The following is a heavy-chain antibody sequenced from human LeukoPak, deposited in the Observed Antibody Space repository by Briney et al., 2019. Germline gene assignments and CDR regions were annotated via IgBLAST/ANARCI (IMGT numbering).Heavy chain of an antibody. V-gene: IGHV4-34*01. CDR1: AGSFSGYY. Sequence: SETLSLTYAAFAGSFSGYYWSWLRQPPGKGQEALGEISHSGSTNYNPSLKCRVTISVDPSKNQFSLKLSSVTAADTAVYYCARGPHITIFGVVIPFDYWGQGTLVTVSS. CDR3: ARGPHITIFGVVIPFDY. CDR2: ISHSGST. J-gene: IGHJ4*02. D-gene: IGHD3-3*01.